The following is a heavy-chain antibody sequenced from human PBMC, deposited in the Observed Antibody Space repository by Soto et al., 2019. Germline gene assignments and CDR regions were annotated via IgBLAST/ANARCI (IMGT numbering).Heavy chain of an antibody. D-gene: IGHD3-10*01. CDR2: IHNSGST. CDR3: ARRLSGTDY. V-gene: IGHV4-59*01. J-gene: IGHJ4*01. CDR1: GGSLTSYY. Sequence: QVQLQDSGPGLVKPSETLSLTCTVSGGSLTSYYWSWIRQTPGKGLEWIGYIHNSGSTSYNPSLQSRVTISADVPKPQFSLALRSATAADTAVYYCARRLSGTDYWGHGTLVTGSS.